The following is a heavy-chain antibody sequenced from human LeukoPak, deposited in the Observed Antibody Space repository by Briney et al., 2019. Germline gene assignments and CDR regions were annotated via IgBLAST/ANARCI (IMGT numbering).Heavy chain of an antibody. D-gene: IGHD3-22*01. CDR2: ISGSGTVT. CDR1: GLTVSSKD. Sequence: GGSLRLSCAASGLTVSSKDMSWVRQAPGKGLEWVSIISGSGTVTYYADSVRGRFTISRDNSKNTLYLQMNSLRADDTAVYYCATITSMRVVLISWGQGTLVTVSS. V-gene: IGHV3-23*01. CDR3: ATITSMRVVLIS. J-gene: IGHJ1*01.